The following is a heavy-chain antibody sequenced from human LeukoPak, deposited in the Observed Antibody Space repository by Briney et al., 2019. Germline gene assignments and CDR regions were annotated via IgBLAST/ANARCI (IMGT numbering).Heavy chain of an antibody. CDR3: ARPMYYYDSSGYHPIDY. CDR1: GFSFSDHY. Sequence: PGGSLRLSCVASGFSFSDHYMDWVRQAPGKGLEWVSAISGSGGSTYYADSVKGRFTISRDNSKNTLYLQMNSLRAEDTAVYYCARPMYYYDSSGYHPIDYWGQGTLVTVSS. V-gene: IGHV3-23*01. J-gene: IGHJ4*02. D-gene: IGHD3-22*01. CDR2: ISGSGGST.